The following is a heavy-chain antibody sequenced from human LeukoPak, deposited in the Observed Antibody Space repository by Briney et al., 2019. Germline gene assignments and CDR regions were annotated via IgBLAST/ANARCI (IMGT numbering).Heavy chain of an antibody. J-gene: IGHJ3*02. CDR3: ARDDRYSGSHGSFDI. Sequence: GASVKVSCKASGGTFSSYAISWVRQAPGQGLEWMGWISAYNGNTNYAQKLQGRVTMTTDTSTSTAYMELRSLRSDDTAVYYCARDDRYSGSHGSFDIWGQGTMVTVSS. V-gene: IGHV1-18*01. CDR2: ISAYNGNT. D-gene: IGHD1-26*01. CDR1: GGTFSSYA.